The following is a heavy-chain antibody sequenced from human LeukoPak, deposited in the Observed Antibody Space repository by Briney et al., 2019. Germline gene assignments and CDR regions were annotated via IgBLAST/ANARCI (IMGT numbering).Heavy chain of an antibody. V-gene: IGHV3-48*02. J-gene: IGHJ3*02. CDR2: IRSSGNSI. Sequence: GGSLRLSRAASGFSFNSYSMNWVRQALGKGLEAIPYIRSSGNSIYYVDSVKGRFTISRDNAKNSLYLQMSSLRDEDTAVYYCARDPRYSAGYGSGVYRADGFDIWGQGTMVTVSS. D-gene: IGHD3-10*01. CDR3: ARDPRYSAGYGSGVYRADGFDI. CDR1: GFSFNSYS.